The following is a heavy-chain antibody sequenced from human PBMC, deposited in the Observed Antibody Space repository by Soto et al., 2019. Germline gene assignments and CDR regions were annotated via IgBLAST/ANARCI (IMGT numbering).Heavy chain of an antibody. Sequence: EVQLVESGGGLVQPGGSLRLSCAASGFTFSSYSMNWVRQARGMGLEWVSYISSSSSTIYHADSVKGRFTISRDNAKNSLYLQMNSLRAEDTAVYYCAREPSEYFQHWGQGTLVTVSS. CDR3: AREPSEYFQH. CDR1: GFTFSSYS. J-gene: IGHJ1*01. CDR2: ISSSSSTI. V-gene: IGHV3-48*01.